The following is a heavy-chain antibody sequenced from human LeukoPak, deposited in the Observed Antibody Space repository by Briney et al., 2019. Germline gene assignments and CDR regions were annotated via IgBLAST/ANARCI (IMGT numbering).Heavy chain of an antibody. V-gene: IGHV5-51*01. CDR3: ARDGQENSFDY. CDR1: GYSFSNYW. CDR2: IYPADSDT. J-gene: IGHJ4*02. Sequence: GESLTISCKGSGYSFSNYWIGWVRQLPGKGLEWMGIIYPADSDTRYSPSFQGQVTISVDKSITTAYLQWSSLKASDSAMYYCARDGQENSFDYWGQGTVVTVSS.